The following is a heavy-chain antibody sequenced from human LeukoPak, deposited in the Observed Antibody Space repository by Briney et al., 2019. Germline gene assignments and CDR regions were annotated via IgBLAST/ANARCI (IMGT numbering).Heavy chain of an antibody. Sequence: GGSLRLSCVASGITFSNYAVSWVRQAPDKGLDWVSVISGSAHKICYADSVKGRFTISRDNSESIVYLQMNNLRAEDTALYYCAGSITGYSSGYVYWGQGTLVTVSS. J-gene: IGHJ4*02. CDR2: ISGSAHKI. CDR3: AGSITGYSSGYVY. D-gene: IGHD5-18*01. V-gene: IGHV3-23*01. CDR1: GITFSNYA.